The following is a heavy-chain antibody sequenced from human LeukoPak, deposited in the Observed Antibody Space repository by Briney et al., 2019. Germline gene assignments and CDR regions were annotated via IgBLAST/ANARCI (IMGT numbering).Heavy chain of an antibody. CDR1: GFTFSSYG. J-gene: IGHJ5*02. CDR2: ISYDGSNK. CDR3: AKDRYGSGKNWFDP. Sequence: GGSLRLSCAASGFTFSSYGMHWVRQAPGKGLEWVAVISYDGSNKYYADSVKGRFTISRDNSKNTLYLQMNSLRAEDTAVYYCAKDRYGSGKNWFDPWGQGTLVTVSS. V-gene: IGHV3-30*18. D-gene: IGHD3-10*01.